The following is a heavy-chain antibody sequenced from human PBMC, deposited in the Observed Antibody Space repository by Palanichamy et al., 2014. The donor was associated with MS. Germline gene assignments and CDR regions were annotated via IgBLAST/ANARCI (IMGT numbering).Heavy chain of an antibody. CDR3: ARNGWYFDL. CDR1: GGSISSYY. V-gene: IGHV4-59*01. CDR2: IYYSGST. Sequence: QVQLQESGPGLVKPSETLSLTCTVSGGSISSYYWSWIRQPPGKGLEWIGYIYYSGSTNYNPSLKSRVTISVDTSKNQFSLKLSSVTAADTAVYYCARNGWYFDLWGRGTLVTVSS. J-gene: IGHJ2*01. D-gene: IGHD2-8*01.